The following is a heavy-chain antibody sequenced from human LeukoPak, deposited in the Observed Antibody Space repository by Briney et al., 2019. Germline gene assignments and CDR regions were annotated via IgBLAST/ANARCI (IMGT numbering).Heavy chain of an antibody. CDR3: ARENPNSSGYYWFDP. CDR2: IIPILGIA. Sequence: SVKVSCKASGGTFSSYAISWVRQAPGQGLEWMGRIIPILGIANYAQKFQGRVTITADKSTSTAYMELSSLRSEDTAVYYCARENPNSSGYYWFDPWGQGTLVTVSP. CDR1: GGTFSSYA. V-gene: IGHV1-69*04. J-gene: IGHJ5*02. D-gene: IGHD3-22*01.